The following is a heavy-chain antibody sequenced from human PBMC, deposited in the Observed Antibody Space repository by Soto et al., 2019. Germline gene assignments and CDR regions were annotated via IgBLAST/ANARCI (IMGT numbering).Heavy chain of an antibody. CDR2: IIPIFGTA. D-gene: IGHD3-22*01. CDR1: GGTFSSYA. V-gene: IGHV1-69*06. J-gene: IGHJ5*02. CDR3: ARDVTMIVVGQNWFDP. Sequence: QVQLVQSGAEVKKPGSSVKVSCKASGGTFSSYAISWVRQAPGQGLEWMGGIIPIFGTANYGQKFQGRVTITADKSTSTAYMELSSLRSEDTAVYYCARDVTMIVVGQNWFDPWGQGTLVTVSS.